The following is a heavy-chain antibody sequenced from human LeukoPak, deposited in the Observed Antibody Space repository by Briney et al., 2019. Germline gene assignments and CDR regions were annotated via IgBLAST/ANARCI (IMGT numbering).Heavy chain of an antibody. Sequence: GSLRLSCAASGFTFSSYWMSWVRQAPGKGLEWVANIKQDGSEKYYVDSVKGRFTISRDNAKNSLYLQMNSLRAEDTAVYYCARDSPYGSGSYCDYWGQGTLVTVSS. V-gene: IGHV3-7*01. J-gene: IGHJ4*02. CDR2: IKQDGSEK. CDR1: GFTFSSYW. CDR3: ARDSPYGSGSYCDY. D-gene: IGHD3-10*01.